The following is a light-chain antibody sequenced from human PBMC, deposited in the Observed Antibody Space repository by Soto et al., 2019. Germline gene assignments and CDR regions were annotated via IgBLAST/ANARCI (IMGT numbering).Light chain of an antibody. CDR3: SSYTTTSTLIV. J-gene: IGLJ1*01. V-gene: IGLV2-14*01. CDR2: GVT. CDR1: SSDVGASNY. Sequence: LTQPASVSGSPGQSITISCTGTSSDVGASNYVSWYQQLPGTAPKLIIYGVTIRPSGVSNRFSGSKSGNTASLTISGLQAEDEDDYYCSSYTTTSTLIVFGPGTKVTVL.